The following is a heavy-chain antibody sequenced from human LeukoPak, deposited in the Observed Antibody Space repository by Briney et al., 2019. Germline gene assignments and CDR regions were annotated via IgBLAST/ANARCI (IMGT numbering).Heavy chain of an antibody. J-gene: IGHJ6*02. V-gene: IGHV3-11*01. Sequence: GGSLRLSCAASGFTFSSYAMSWIRQAPGKGLEWVSYISSSGSTIYYADSVKGRFTISRDNAKNSLYLQMNSLRAEDTAVYYCARARDDRPYYYYYGMDVWGQGTTVTVSS. D-gene: IGHD5-24*01. CDR3: ARARDDRPYYYYYGMDV. CDR2: ISSSGSTI. CDR1: GFTFSSYA.